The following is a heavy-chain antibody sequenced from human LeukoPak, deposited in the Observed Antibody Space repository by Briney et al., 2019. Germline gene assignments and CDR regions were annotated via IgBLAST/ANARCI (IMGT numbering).Heavy chain of an antibody. J-gene: IGHJ4*02. CDR3: ALSTTTVTTRTIDY. CDR2: ISHNGNT. Sequence: SETLSLTCAVYGGSFSGYFWTWIRQPPGKGLEWIGEISHNGNTNYNPSLKSRVTISLDTSKNQFSLKLSSVTAADTAIYYCALSTTTVTTRTIDYWGQGTLVTVSS. CDR1: GGSFSGYF. D-gene: IGHD4-17*01. V-gene: IGHV4-34*01.